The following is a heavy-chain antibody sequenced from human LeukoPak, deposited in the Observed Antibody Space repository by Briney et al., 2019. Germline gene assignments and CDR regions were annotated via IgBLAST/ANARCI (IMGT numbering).Heavy chain of an antibody. D-gene: IGHD6-19*01. CDR3: ARGTPSGWYGAVD. Sequence: ASVKVSCKASGYTFTSYDINWVRQATGQGLEWLGWMNPNSGVTGYAQKFQGRVTMTRDTSITTAYMELRSLTSADTAVYYCARGTPSGWYGAVDWGQGSLVTVSS. CDR2: MNPNSGVT. J-gene: IGHJ4*02. CDR1: GYTFTSYD. V-gene: IGHV1-8*01.